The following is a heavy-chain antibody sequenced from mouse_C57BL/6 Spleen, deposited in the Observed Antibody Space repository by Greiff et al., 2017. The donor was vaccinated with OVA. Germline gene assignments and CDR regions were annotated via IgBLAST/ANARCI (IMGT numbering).Heavy chain of an antibody. V-gene: IGHV1-7*01. J-gene: IGHJ1*03. Sequence: QVQLQQSGAELAKPGASVKLSCKASGYTFTSYWMHWVKQRPGQGLEWIGYINPSSGYTKYNQKFKDKATLTADKSSSTDYMQLSSLTYEDSAVYYCASPYYSNYEGWYFDVWGTGTPVTVSS. D-gene: IGHD2-5*01. CDR1: GYTFTSYW. CDR3: ASPYYSNYEGWYFDV. CDR2: INPSSGYT.